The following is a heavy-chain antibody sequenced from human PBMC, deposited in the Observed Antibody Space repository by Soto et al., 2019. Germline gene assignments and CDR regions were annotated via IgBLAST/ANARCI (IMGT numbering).Heavy chain of an antibody. D-gene: IGHD2-15*01. CDR2: IYQSRTT. V-gene: IGHV4-61*01. J-gene: IGHJ4*02. CDR3: ARDSGGRHDY. Sequence: SDTLSLSCSVWGGGVRSGCYYWTWSRQPPGNGLEWIGDIYQSRTTNYNASLMSRVTISIDTSMNQFFLKLNSVTAAHTAVYSCARDSGGRHDYWGQGTLVTVSS. CDR1: GGGVRSGCYY.